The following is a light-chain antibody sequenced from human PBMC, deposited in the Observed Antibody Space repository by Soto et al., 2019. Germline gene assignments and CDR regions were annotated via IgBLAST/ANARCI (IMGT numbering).Light chain of an antibody. Sequence: QSRAPGPGSVGDEGTSAWRASQSISNYLAWYQQKPGKAPKLLIYKASNLDSGVPSRFSGSGSGTEFTLAISSLQPGDFATHYSQQYPSLSQTFGQGTKVDIK. CDR1: QSISNY. CDR2: KAS. CDR3: QQYPSLSQT. J-gene: IGKJ1*01. V-gene: IGKV1-5*03.